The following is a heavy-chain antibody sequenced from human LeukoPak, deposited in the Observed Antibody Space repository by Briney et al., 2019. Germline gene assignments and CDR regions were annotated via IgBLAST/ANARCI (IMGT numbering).Heavy chain of an antibody. CDR3: ARNFRDYGGNFNWFDP. D-gene: IGHD4-23*01. V-gene: IGHV1-3*01. CDR2: INAGNGNT. J-gene: IGHJ5*02. CDR1: GYTFTSYA. Sequence: ASVKVSCKASGYTFTSYAMHWVRQAPGQRLEWMGWINAGNGNTKYAHKFQGRVTITRDTSASTAYMEMSSLRSEDTAVYYCARNFRDYGGNFNWFDPWGQGTLVTVSS.